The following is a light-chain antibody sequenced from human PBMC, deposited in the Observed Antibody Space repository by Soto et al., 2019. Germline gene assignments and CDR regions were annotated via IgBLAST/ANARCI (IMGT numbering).Light chain of an antibody. J-gene: IGKJ1*01. V-gene: IGKV3-20*01. CDR3: QQYTTSPWT. Sequence: EIVLTQSPGTLSVSPGERATLSCRASQSFSSSYLAWYQQKPGQAPRLLIYGASSRAAGIPDRFSGGGSGTDFTRTISRLEPEDFALYYCQQYTTSPWTFGQGTKVEIK. CDR2: GAS. CDR1: QSFSSSY.